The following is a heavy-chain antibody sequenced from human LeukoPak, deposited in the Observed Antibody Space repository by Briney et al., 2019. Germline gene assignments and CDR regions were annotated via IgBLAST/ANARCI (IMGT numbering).Heavy chain of an antibody. CDR3: AKDFYDSSGYAGFDY. D-gene: IGHD3-22*01. CDR2: ISYDGSNK. V-gene: IGHV3-30-3*01. Sequence: GVSLRLSCAASGFTFSSYAMHWVRQAPGKGLEWVSVISYDGSNKYYADSVKGRFTISRDNSKNTLYLQMNSLRAEDTAVYYCAKDFYDSSGYAGFDYWDQGTLVTVSS. J-gene: IGHJ4*02. CDR1: GFTFSSYA.